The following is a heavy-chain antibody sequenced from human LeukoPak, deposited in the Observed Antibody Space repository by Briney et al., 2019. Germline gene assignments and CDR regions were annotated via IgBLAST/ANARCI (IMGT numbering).Heavy chain of an antibody. CDR3: AGDQVTGTTFWFDP. D-gene: IGHD1-7*01. V-gene: IGHV1-46*01. CDR1: GYTFTSYY. J-gene: IGHJ5*02. CDR2: INPSGGST. Sequence: ASVKVSCKASGYTFTSYYMHWVRQAPGQGLEWMGIINPSGGSTSYAQKFQGRVTITADKSTSTAYMELSSLRSEDTAVYYCAGDQVTGTTFWFDPWGQGALVTVSS.